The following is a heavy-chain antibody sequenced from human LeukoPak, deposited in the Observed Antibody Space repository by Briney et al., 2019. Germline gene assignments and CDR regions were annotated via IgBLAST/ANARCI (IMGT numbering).Heavy chain of an antibody. J-gene: IGHJ4*02. CDR2: INAGNGNT. Sequence: ASVKVSCKASGYTFTSYAMHWVRQAPGQRLEWMGWINAGNGNTKYSQEFQGRVTITRDTSASTAYMELSSLRSEDMAVYYCARMSTEGGDYDYWGQGTLVTVSS. V-gene: IGHV1-3*03. CDR3: ARMSTEGGDYDY. CDR1: GYTFTSYA. D-gene: IGHD4-17*01.